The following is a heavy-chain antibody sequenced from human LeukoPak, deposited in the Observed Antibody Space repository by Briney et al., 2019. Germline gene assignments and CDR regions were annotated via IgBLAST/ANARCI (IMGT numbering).Heavy chain of an antibody. Sequence: GGSLRLSCTASGFTFSSYWMSWVRQAPGKGLEWVANIKEDGSEKYYVDSVKGRFTISRDNAKNSLYLQMNSLRAEDTAVYYCARDASRVAALDYWGQGTLVTVSS. J-gene: IGHJ4*02. CDR1: GFTFSSYW. CDR2: IKEDGSEK. CDR3: ARDASRVAALDY. V-gene: IGHV3-7*01. D-gene: IGHD2-15*01.